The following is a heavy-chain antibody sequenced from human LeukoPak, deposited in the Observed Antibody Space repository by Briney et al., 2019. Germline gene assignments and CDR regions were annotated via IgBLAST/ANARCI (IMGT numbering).Heavy chain of an antibody. J-gene: IGHJ4*02. Sequence: ASVKVSCKVSGYTLTELSMHWVRQAPGNGLEWMGGFDPEDGETIYAQKFQGRVTMTEDTSTDTAYMELSSLRSEDTAVYYCATDKVGYCSSTSCWGIDYWGQGTLVTVSS. CDR3: ATDKVGYCSSTSCWGIDY. D-gene: IGHD2-2*01. CDR1: GYTLTELS. CDR2: FDPEDGET. V-gene: IGHV1-24*01.